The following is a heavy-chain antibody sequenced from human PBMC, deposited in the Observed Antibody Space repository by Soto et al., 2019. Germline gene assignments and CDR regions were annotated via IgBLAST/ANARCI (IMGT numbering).Heavy chain of an antibody. CDR1: GGSISSGGYS. J-gene: IGHJ6*02. V-gene: IGHV4-30-2*01. CDR3: GGPYFGSGSSDYYGTDV. Sequence: PSETLSLTCAVSGGSISSGGYSWSWIRQPPGKGLEWIGYIYHSGSTYYNPSLKSRVTISVDRSKNQFSPKLSSVTAADTAVYYLGGPYFGSGSSDYYGTDVWGRGTSLTVSS. CDR2: IYHSGST. D-gene: IGHD3-10*01.